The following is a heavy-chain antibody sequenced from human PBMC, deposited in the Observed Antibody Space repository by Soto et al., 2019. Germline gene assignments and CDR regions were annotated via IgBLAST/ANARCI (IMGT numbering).Heavy chain of an antibody. Sequence: GGSLRLSCAASGFTFSNAWMNWVRQAPGKGLEWVGRIKSKTDGGTTDYAAPVKGRFTISRDDSKNTLYLQMNSLKTEDTAVYYCTTDYWSGSSGYYYWGQGTLVTVPQ. D-gene: IGHD3-22*01. CDR1: GFTFSNAW. CDR3: TTDYWSGSSGYYY. CDR2: IKSKTDGGTT. J-gene: IGHJ4*02. V-gene: IGHV3-15*07.